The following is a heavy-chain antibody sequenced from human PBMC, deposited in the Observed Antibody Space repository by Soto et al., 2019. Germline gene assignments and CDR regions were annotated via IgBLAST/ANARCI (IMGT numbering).Heavy chain of an antibody. Sequence: QVHLVQSGAELRKPGSSVRVSCKASGDTFNSYTINWVRQAPGLGLEWMGRTIPILSMSNYALKFQGRLTITADKSTRTAYMVLSSLRSEDTAIYYCATSYGSGSQAFDYWGQGALVTVSS. CDR1: GDTFNSYT. V-gene: IGHV1-69*02. D-gene: IGHD3-10*01. CDR2: TIPILSMS. CDR3: ATSYGSGSQAFDY. J-gene: IGHJ4*02.